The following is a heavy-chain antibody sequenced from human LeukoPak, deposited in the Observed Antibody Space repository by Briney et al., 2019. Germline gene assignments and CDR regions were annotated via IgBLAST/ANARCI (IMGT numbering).Heavy chain of an antibody. CDR2: TYYRSKWYN. CDR3: ARDQLGITAAGHFDY. D-gene: IGHD6-13*01. V-gene: IGHV6-1*01. J-gene: IGHJ4*02. CDR1: GDSVSSNSAA. Sequence: SQTLSLTCAIFGDSVSSNSAAWNWIRQSPSRGLEWLGRTYYRSKWYNDSAVSVSSRMVINADTSKNQFSLQLNSVTPEDTAVYYCARDQLGITAAGHFDYWGQGTLVTVSS.